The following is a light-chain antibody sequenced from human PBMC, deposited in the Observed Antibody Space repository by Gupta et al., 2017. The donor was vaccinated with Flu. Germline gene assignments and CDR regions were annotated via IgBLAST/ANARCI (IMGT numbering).Light chain of an antibody. CDR3: QSYDTSLSGWV. CDR2: GSS. J-gene: IGLJ3*02. Sequence: SANSVAVYDVHWHQQLPGRAPKVLIYGSSNRPSGVPDRFFGSKSGISASLAITGLQAEDEADYYCQSYDTSLSGWVFGGGTKVTAL. CDR1: SANSVAVYD. V-gene: IGLV1-40*01.